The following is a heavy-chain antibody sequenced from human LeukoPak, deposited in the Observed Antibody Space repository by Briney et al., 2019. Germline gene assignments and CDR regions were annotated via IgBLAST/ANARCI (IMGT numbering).Heavy chain of an antibody. CDR2: IYYSGST. CDR3: ARLAVVTPLNDAFDI. V-gene: IGHV4-39*01. CDR1: GGSISISSYY. J-gene: IGHJ3*02. Sequence: PSETLSLTCTVSGGSISISSYYWDWIRQPPGKGLEWIGGIYYSGSTYYNPSPKTRVPISLATSKNQFSLKPGYVTTPYKALLHRARLAVVTPLNDAFDIWGQGTMVTVSS. D-gene: IGHD4-23*01.